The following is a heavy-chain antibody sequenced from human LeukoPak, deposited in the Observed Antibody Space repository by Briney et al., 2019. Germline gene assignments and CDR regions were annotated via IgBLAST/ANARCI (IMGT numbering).Heavy chain of an antibody. Sequence: GGSLRLSCAASGFTFSSYGMHWVRQAPGKGLEWESVIWYDGSNKYYADSVKGRFSISRDTSKNTLYLQMISLRAEDTAVYYCDKDVYDSSGLYYFDDWGQGTLVTVSS. J-gene: IGHJ4*02. CDR2: IWYDGSNK. CDR3: DKDVYDSSGLYYFDD. CDR1: GFTFSSYG. D-gene: IGHD3-22*01. V-gene: IGHV3-33*06.